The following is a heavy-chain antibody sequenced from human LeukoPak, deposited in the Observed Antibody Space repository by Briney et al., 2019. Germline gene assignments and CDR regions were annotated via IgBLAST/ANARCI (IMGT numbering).Heavy chain of an antibody. Sequence: GETLTLSCAVSGFTFDDYGMSWVRQAPAKGLELVSGINWNGGSTGYADSVKGRCTISRDNAKNSLYLQMNRRRAEDTALYYCATARYSSSWDAFDIWGQGTMVTVSS. CDR3: ATARYSSSWDAFDI. CDR2: INWNGGST. V-gene: IGHV3-20*04. J-gene: IGHJ3*02. D-gene: IGHD6-13*01. CDR1: GFTFDDYG.